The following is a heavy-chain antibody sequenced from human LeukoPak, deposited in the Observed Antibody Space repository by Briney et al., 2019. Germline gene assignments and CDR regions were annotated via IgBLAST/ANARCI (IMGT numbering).Heavy chain of an antibody. CDR2: ISDSCGGT. CDR1: GFTFSNFA. V-gene: IGHV3-23*01. J-gene: IGHJ4*02. D-gene: IGHD3-16*01. CDR3: AKVGVGWVAFEY. Sequence: GGSLRLSCAASGFTFSNFAMSWVRQAPGKGLQWVSAISDSCGGTFYADSVKGRFTISRDNSKNTLSLQMNSLRAEDTAVYYCAKVGVGWVAFEYWGQGTLVTVSS.